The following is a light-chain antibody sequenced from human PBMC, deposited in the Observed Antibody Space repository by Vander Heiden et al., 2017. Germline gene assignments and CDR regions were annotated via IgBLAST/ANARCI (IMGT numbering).Light chain of an antibody. CDR3: QQLNNYPPLT. J-gene: IGKJ4*01. V-gene: IGKV1D-13*01. CDR2: DAS. CDR1: QGISSA. Sequence: PSSLSASVGDRVTITCRASQGISSAVAGYQQKPGKAPKLLIYDASSLESGVQSRFSGTLTISSRQPEDFAAYYCQQLNNYPPLTFGGGTKVXIK.